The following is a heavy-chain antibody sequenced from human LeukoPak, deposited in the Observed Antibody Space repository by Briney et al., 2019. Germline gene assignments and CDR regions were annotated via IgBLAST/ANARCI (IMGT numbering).Heavy chain of an antibody. D-gene: IGHD3-3*01. CDR3: ARGPRITIFGVVPYYMDV. J-gene: IGHJ6*03. CDR1: GGSFSGYY. Sequence: PSETLSLTCAVYGGSFSGYYWSWIRQPAGKGLEWIGEINHSGSTNYNPSLKSRVTISVDTSKNQFSLKLSSVTAADTAVYYCARGPRITIFGVVPYYMDVWGKGTTVTVSS. V-gene: IGHV4-34*01. CDR2: INHSGST.